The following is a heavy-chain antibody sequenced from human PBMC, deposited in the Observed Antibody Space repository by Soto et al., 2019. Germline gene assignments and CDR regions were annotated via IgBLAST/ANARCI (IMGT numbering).Heavy chain of an antibody. Sequence: QITLKESGPTLVRPTQTLTLTCAFSGFSLSTSGVGVGWIRQPPGKALEWLAVIYWDDSKHYSPSLRSRLTITTDTSKNQVVLTMPNMDPMDTGTYYCAHKGPEDWPLDYWGQGTLVTVSS. CDR1: GFSLSTSGVG. CDR2: IYWDDSK. V-gene: IGHV2-5*02. CDR3: AHKGPEDWPLDY. D-gene: IGHD3-9*01. J-gene: IGHJ4*02.